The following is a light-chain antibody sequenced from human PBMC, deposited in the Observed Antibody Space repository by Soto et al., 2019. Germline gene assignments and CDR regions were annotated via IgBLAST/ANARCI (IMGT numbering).Light chain of an antibody. V-gene: IGKV1-6*01. CDR3: LQEYRYPLT. CDR2: AAS. Sequence: AIQLTQSPASLSASVGDRVTITCRASQGIRNDLGWFQQKPGKAPKLLIYAASSLQTGVPSRFSGSGSGTYFTLTISSHQVQDFATYYCLQEYRYPLTFGGGTKVEI. J-gene: IGKJ4*01. CDR1: QGIRND.